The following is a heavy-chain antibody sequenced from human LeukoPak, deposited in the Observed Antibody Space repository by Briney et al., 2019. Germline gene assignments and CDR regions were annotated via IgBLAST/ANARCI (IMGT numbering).Heavy chain of an antibody. J-gene: IGHJ4*02. CDR2: ISGSGGST. CDR1: GFTFSSYA. D-gene: IGHD4-23*01. CDR3: AKDGEGTVVMWYSDY. V-gene: IGHV3-23*01. Sequence: GGSLRLSCAASGFTFSSYAMSWVRQAPGKGLEWVSAISGSGGSTYYADSVKGRFTISRDNSKNTLYLQMNSLRAEDTAVYYCAKDGEGTVVMWYSDYWGQGTLVTVSS.